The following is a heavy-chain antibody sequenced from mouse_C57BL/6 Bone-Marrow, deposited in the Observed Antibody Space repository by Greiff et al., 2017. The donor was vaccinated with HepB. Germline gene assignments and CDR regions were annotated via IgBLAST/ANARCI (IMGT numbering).Heavy chain of an antibody. Sequence: EVKLVESGGGLVKPGGSLKLSCAASGFTFSSYTMSWVRQTPEKRLEWVATISGGGGNTYYPDSVKGRFTISRDNAKNTLYLQMSSLRSEDTALYYCARLEGHDYGGDYWGQGTTLTVSS. J-gene: IGHJ2*01. D-gene: IGHD2-4*01. CDR2: ISGGGGNT. CDR1: GFTFSSYT. V-gene: IGHV5-9*01. CDR3: ARLEGHDYGGDY.